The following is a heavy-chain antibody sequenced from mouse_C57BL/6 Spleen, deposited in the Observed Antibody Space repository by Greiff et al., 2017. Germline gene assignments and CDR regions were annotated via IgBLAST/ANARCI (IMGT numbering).Heavy chain of an antibody. J-gene: IGHJ4*01. Sequence: QVQLKQSGAELARPGASVKLSCKASGYTFTSYGISWVKQRTGQGLEWIGEIYPRSGNTYYNEKFKGKATLTADKSSSTAYMELRSLTSEDSAVYFCARERVYGSTMGDYWGQGTSGTVSS. V-gene: IGHV1-81*01. CDR1: GYTFTSYG. CDR2: IYPRSGNT. CDR3: ARERVYGSTMGDY. D-gene: IGHD2-2*01.